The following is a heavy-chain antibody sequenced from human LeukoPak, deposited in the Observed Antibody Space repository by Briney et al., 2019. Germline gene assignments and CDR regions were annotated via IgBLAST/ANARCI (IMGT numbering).Heavy chain of an antibody. CDR3: ARVTDYYYYMAV. J-gene: IGHJ6*03. CDR2: ISAYNGNT. D-gene: IGHD1-20*01. Sequence: ASVKVSCKASGYTFTSYGISGVRQAPGQGLEWMRWISAYNGNTNYAQKLQGRVTMTTDTSTSTAYMELRSLRSDDTAVYYCARVTDYYYYMAVWGKGTTVTVSS. CDR1: GYTFTSYG. V-gene: IGHV1-18*01.